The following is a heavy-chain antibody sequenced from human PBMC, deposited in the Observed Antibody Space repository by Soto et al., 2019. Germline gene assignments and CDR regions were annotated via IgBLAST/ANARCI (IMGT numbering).Heavy chain of an antibody. CDR3: ARSQGLAAQDDAFDI. J-gene: IGHJ3*02. Sequence: PVKVSCKASGGTFSSYAISWVRQAPGQGLEWMGGIIPIFGTANYAQKFQGRVTITADESTSTAYMELSSLRSEDTAVYYCARSQGLAAQDDAFDIWGQGTMVTVSS. CDR2: IIPIFGTA. CDR1: GGTFSSYA. D-gene: IGHD6-13*01. V-gene: IGHV1-69*13.